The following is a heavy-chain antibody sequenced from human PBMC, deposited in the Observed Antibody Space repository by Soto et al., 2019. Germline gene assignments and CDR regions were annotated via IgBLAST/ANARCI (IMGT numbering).Heavy chain of an antibody. CDR2: INHSGST. Sequence: TSETLSLTCAVYGGSFSGYYWSWIRQPPGKGLEWIGEINHSGSTNYNPSLKSRVTISVDTSKNQFSLKLSSVTAADTAVYYCARGTFGRDIVVVVAATRWFDPWGQGTLVTVSS. V-gene: IGHV4-34*01. CDR1: GGSFSGYY. J-gene: IGHJ5*02. D-gene: IGHD2-15*01. CDR3: ARGTFGRDIVVVVAATRWFDP.